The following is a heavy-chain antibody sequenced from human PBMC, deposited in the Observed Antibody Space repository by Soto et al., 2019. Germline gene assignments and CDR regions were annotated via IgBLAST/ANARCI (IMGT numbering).Heavy chain of an antibody. J-gene: IGHJ4*02. V-gene: IGHV1-2*02. Sequence: QVQLVQSGAEVKKPGASVKVSCKASGYTFTGYYMHWVRQAPGQGLEWMGWINPNSGGTNYAQKFQGRVTMTRDTSISTAYMELSRLRSDDTAVYYCARESHGDYVWGSYRSPFDYCGQGTLVTVSS. CDR2: INPNSGGT. D-gene: IGHD3-16*02. CDR1: GYTFTGYY. CDR3: ARESHGDYVWGSYRSPFDY.